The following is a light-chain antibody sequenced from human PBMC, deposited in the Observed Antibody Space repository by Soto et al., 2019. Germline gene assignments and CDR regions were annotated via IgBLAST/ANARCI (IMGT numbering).Light chain of an antibody. V-gene: IGKV4-1*01. Sequence: DLVLTRSPESLAVSLGERATITCKSSQSVLYSSNNKNYLAWYQQKPGKAPKLLIYDASSLESGVPSRFSGSGSGTEFTLTINSLQPDDFATYYCQQYNTYSGTFGPGTKVDIK. J-gene: IGKJ1*01. CDR1: QSVLYSSNNKNY. CDR3: QQYNTYSGT. CDR2: DAS.